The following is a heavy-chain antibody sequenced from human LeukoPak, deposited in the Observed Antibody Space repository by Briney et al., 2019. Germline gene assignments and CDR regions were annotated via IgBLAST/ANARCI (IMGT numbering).Heavy chain of an antibody. Sequence: GGSLRLSCAASGFTFSSYGMHWVRQAPGKGLEWVAVIWYDGSNKYYADSVKGRFTISRDNSKSTLYLQMNSLRADDTAVYYCAVDPHSSSWYLSLDYWGQGTLVTVSS. CDR1: GFTFSSYG. CDR3: AVDPHSSSWYLSLDY. V-gene: IGHV3-33*01. D-gene: IGHD6-13*01. CDR2: IWYDGSNK. J-gene: IGHJ4*02.